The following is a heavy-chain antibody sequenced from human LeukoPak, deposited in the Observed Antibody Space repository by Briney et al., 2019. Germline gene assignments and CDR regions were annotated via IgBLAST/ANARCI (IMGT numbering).Heavy chain of an antibody. V-gene: IGHV3-23*01. CDR3: AKGGSSGWYGASAFDI. D-gene: IGHD6-19*01. CDR2: ISGSGGST. J-gene: IGHJ3*02. CDR1: GFSFSSYN. Sequence: PGGSLRLSCEASGFSFSSYNMDWVRQAPGKGLEWVSAISGSGGSTYYADSVKGRFTISRDNSKNTLYLQMNSLRAEDTAVYYCAKGGSSGWYGASAFDIWGQGTMVTVSS.